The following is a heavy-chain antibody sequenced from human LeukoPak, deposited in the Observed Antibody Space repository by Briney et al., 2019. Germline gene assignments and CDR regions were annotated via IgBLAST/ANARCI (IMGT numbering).Heavy chain of an antibody. J-gene: IGHJ4*02. CDR3: AKDRRAAAGPPYYFDN. CDR1: RLTFSDYA. D-gene: IGHD6-13*01. V-gene: IGHV3-23*01. Sequence: GGSLRLSCAASRLTFSDYAMTWVRQAPGKGLQWVSTISGSGGRTYYIDSVKGRFTVSRDNSKNTLYLQMKSLRVEDAAVYYCAKDRRAAAGPPYYFDNWGQGTLVTVSS. CDR2: ISGSGGRT.